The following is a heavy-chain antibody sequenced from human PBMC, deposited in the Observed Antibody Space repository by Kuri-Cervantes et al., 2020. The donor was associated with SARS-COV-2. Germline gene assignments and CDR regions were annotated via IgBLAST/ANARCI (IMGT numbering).Heavy chain of an antibody. J-gene: IGHJ4*02. Sequence: GGSLRLSCAASGFIFSSYWMRWVRQVPGKGLEWVANIKQRGNEKYYVDSVKGRFTISRDNAQNSLYLEMNSLRGEDTAVYYCARESRYVYGEFDFWGQGTLVTVSS. CDR1: GFIFSSYW. V-gene: IGHV3-7*03. D-gene: IGHD5-18*01. CDR3: ARESRYVYGEFDF. CDR2: IKQRGNEK.